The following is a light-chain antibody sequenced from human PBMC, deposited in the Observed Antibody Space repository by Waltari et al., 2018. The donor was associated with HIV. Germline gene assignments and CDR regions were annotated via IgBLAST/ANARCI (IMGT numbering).Light chain of an antibody. CDR3: QAWDSSTGRV. CDR1: KLGDKY. CDR2: QDS. Sequence: SYELTQPPSVSVSPGQTASITCSGDKLGDKYACWYQQKPGQSPVLVIYQDSKRPSGIPERFSGSNSGNTATLTISGTQAMDGADYYCQAWDSSTGRVFGGGTKLTVL. J-gene: IGLJ2*01. V-gene: IGLV3-1*01.